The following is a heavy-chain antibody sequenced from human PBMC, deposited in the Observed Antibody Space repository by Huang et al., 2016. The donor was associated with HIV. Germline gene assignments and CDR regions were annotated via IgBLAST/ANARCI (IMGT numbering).Heavy chain of an antibody. Sequence: QVQLVESGGGVVQPGRSLRLSCAASGFTLSDYAIHGVRQVPGKGLEWVALISYDGNDKFYSDSVGGRFTISRDNFNNTLYLQMNSLRHEDTALDYCARFGKRLPMLRGEDVIGDIWGQGTMVIVSS. J-gene: IGHJ3*02. V-gene: IGHV3-30-3*01. CDR3: ARFGKRLPMLRGEDVIGDI. D-gene: IGHD3-10*01. CDR2: ISYDGNDK. CDR1: GFTLSDYA.